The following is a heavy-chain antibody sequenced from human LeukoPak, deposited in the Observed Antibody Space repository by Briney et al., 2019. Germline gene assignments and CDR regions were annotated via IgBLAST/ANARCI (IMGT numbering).Heavy chain of an antibody. CDR2: ISYDGSNE. J-gene: IGHJ4*02. CDR1: GFTFINYA. Sequence: GGSLRLSCAASGFTFINYAIHWVRQAPGKGLEWVALISYDGSNEYSADSVKGRFTISRDNSKNTLYLQMNSLRAEDTAVYYCAKTITGTTSGDYWGQGTLVTVSS. CDR3: AKTITGTTSGDY. D-gene: IGHD1-7*01. V-gene: IGHV3-30-3*01.